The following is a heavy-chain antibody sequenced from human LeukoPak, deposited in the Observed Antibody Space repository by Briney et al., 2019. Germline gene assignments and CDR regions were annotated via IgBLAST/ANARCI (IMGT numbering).Heavy chain of an antibody. V-gene: IGHV1-69*06. CDR1: GGTFSSYA. CDR2: IIPIFGTA. D-gene: IGHD3-10*01. CDR3: ARVGSGSYYNDWFDP. Sequence: SVKVSCKASGGTFSSYAISWVRQAPGQGLEWMGGIIPIFGTANYAQKFQGRVTITADKSTSTAYMELSSLRSEDTAVYHCARVGSGSYYNDWFDPWGHGSLVTVSS. J-gene: IGHJ5*02.